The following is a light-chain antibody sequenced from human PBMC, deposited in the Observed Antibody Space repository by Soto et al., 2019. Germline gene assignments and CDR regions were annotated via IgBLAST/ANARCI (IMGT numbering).Light chain of an antibody. J-gene: IGKJ1*01. CDR3: HQYNNWPWT. CDR1: QDVGSGE. Sequence: SQNQGNLSLSPGERAALSCRASQDVGSGELGWYQQKPGQAPRLLIHGASTRAPGFPARFSGSGSGTDFTLTISSLQSEDFAVYYCHQYNNWPWTFGQGTKVDI. V-gene: IGKV3-15*01. CDR2: GAS.